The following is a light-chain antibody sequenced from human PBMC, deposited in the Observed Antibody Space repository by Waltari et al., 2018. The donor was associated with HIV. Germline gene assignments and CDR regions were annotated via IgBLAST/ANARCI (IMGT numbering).Light chain of an antibody. CDR2: WAS. V-gene: IGKV4-1*01. CDR1: ESVLKSSSYRNY. Sequence: DLVITQLPDSLVLLLGVPAIINCKFIESVLKSSSYRNYLGGYQQKPGQRPKLLIDWASIRESGVPDRFSASGSGTDFTLTITNLQAEDVAVYYCQQYSGIPYTFGQGTKLEIK. J-gene: IGKJ2*01. CDR3: QQYSGIPYT.